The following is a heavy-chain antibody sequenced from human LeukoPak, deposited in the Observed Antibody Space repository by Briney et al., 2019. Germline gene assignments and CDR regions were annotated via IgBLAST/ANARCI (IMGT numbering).Heavy chain of an antibody. J-gene: IGHJ4*02. V-gene: IGHV1-46*01. CDR2: INPSGGST. CDR1: GGTFSSYA. D-gene: IGHD6-6*01. Sequence: ASVKVSCKASGGTFSSYAISRVRQAPGQGLEWMGIINPSGGSTSYAQKFQGRVTMTRDTSTSTVYMELSSLRSEDTAVYYCARTAGRTFDYWGQGTLVTVSS. CDR3: ARTAGRTFDY.